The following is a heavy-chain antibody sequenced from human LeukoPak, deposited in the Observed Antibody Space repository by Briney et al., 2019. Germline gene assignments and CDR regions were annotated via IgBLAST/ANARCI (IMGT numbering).Heavy chain of an antibody. D-gene: IGHD3-16*02. CDR3: ARELSVIPNWFDP. V-gene: IGHV4-39*07. J-gene: IGHJ5*02. Sequence: SETLSLTCTVSGGSISSSSYYWGWIRQPPGKGLEWIGSIYYSGSTYYNPSLKSRVTISVDTSKSQFSLKLSSVTAADTAVYYCARELSVIPNWFDPWGQGTLVTVSS. CDR1: GGSISSSSYY. CDR2: IYYSGST.